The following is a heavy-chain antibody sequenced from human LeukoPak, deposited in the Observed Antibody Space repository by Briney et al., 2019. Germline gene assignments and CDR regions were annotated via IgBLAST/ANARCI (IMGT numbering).Heavy chain of an antibody. D-gene: IGHD3-22*01. CDR3: VRDGYDSSGYYELFFDY. CDR2: IYYSGST. J-gene: IGHJ4*02. CDR1: GFTFSSYSMN. V-gene: IGHV4-59*05. Sequence: GSLRLSCAASGFTFSSYSMNWVRQAPGKGLEWIGSIYYSGSTYYNPSLKSRVTISVDTSKNQFSLKLSSVTAADTAVYYCVRDGYDSSGYYELFFDYWGQGTLVTVSS.